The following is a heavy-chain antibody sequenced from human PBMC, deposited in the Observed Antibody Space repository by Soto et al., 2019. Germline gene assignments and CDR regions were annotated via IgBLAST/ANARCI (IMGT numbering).Heavy chain of an antibody. CDR2: ISYDGSNK. V-gene: IGHV3-30*18. CDR1: GVTFSSYG. J-gene: IGHJ4*02. CDR3: AKGAGYCSSTSCFDY. D-gene: IGHD2-2*01. Sequence: QVQLVESGGGVVQPGRSLRLSCAASGVTFSSYGMHWVRPAPGKGLEWVAVISYDGSNKYYADSVKGRFTISRDNSKNTLYLQMNSLRAEDTAVYYCAKGAGYCSSTSCFDYWGQGTLVTVSS.